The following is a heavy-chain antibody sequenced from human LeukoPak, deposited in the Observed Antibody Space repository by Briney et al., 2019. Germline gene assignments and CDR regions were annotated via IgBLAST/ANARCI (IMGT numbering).Heavy chain of an antibody. CDR2: INHSGST. CDR3: ARHRRSSWQVRPIDY. V-gene: IGHV4-34*01. CDR1: GGSFSGYY. J-gene: IGHJ4*02. Sequence: SETLSLTCAVYGGSFSGYYWSWIRQPPGKGLEWIGEINHSGSTNYNPSLKSRVTISVDTSKNQFSLKLSSVTAADTALYYCARHRRSSWQVRPIDYWGQGTLVTVSS. D-gene: IGHD6-13*01.